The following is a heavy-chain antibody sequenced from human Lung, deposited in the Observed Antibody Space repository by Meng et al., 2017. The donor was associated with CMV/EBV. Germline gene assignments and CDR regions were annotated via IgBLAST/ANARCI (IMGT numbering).Heavy chain of an antibody. D-gene: IGHD4-17*01. CDR1: GFAFRSYS. CDR2: ISSSVSDV. J-gene: IGHJ4*02. CDR3: ARAGTTVTFFDH. Sequence: GGSXRLXCAASGFAFRSYSMNWVRQPPGKGLEWVASISSSVSDVYSADSVKGRFIISRDNGRDSLYLQMNSLRAEDTGVYYCARAGTTVTFFDHWGPGNAVTVSS. V-gene: IGHV3-21*01.